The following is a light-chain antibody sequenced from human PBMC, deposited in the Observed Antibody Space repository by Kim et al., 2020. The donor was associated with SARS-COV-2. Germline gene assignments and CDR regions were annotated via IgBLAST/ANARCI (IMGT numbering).Light chain of an antibody. V-gene: IGLV2-14*03. Sequence: AITISGHGNSSDVGGYNDVSWYQQHPGKAPKLMIYDVSNRPSGVSNRFSGSKSGNTASLTISGLQAEDEADYYCSSYTSSSTFWVFGGGTQLTVL. CDR3: SSYTSSSTFWV. CDR1: SSDVGGYND. CDR2: DVS. J-gene: IGLJ3*02.